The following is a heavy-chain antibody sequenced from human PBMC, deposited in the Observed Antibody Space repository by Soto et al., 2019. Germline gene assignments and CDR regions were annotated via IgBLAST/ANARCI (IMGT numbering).Heavy chain of an antibody. CDR3: TTGHCGGDCFSGDY. D-gene: IGHD2-21*02. CDR1: DFSVNDAW. CDR2: IKSRTDGGTT. Sequence: QLVESGGGLVKPGGSLRLSCAASDFSVNDAWMSWVRQAPGKGLEWVGRIKSRTDGGTTEYGAPVKGRFTISRDDSEKTVYLQMNSLKTEDTAMYYCTTGHCGGDCFSGDYWGQRTLVTVSS. V-gene: IGHV3-15*07. J-gene: IGHJ4*02.